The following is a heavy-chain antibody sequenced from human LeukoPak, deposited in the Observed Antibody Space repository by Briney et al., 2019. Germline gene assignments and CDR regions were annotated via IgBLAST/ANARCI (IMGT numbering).Heavy chain of an antibody. Sequence: KPGGSLRLSCAVSGSTFSDYYMSWIRQAPGKGLEWVSYISSGGSTIYYADSVKGRFTISRDNAKNSLYLQMNSLRAEDTAVYYCARDGDYDILTGYLNGDAFDIWGQGTMVTVSS. J-gene: IGHJ3*02. CDR3: ARDGDYDILTGYLNGDAFDI. V-gene: IGHV3-11*04. CDR1: GSTFSDYY. D-gene: IGHD3-9*01. CDR2: ISSGGSTI.